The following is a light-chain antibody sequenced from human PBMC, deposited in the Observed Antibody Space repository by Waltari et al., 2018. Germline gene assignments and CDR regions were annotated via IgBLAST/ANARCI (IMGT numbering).Light chain of an antibody. CDR2: WAS. CDR1: QTILYNSNNKNY. J-gene: IGKJ2*01. CDR3: QQYYSTPYT. V-gene: IGKV4-1*01. Sequence: DIVMTQFPDPLAVSLGEKATINFKGNQTILYNSNNKNYLAWYQQKPGPPPKLLIYWASTRESGVPDRFSGSGSGTDFTLTVSSLQAEDVAVYYCQQYYSTPYTFGQGTKLEI.